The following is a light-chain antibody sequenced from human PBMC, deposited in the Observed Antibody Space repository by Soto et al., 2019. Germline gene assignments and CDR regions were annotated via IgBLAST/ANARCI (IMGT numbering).Light chain of an antibody. J-gene: IGLJ2*01. Sequence: QSALTQPPSASGSPGQSVTISCTGTSSDVGGYNFVSWYQQYPGKAPQLMIYDVTKRPSGVPDRFSGSKSGNTASLTVSGLQAEDEADYYCSSYAGSSTLVFGGGTKVTVL. CDR1: SSDVGGYNF. CDR3: SSYAGSSTLV. V-gene: IGLV2-8*01. CDR2: DVT.